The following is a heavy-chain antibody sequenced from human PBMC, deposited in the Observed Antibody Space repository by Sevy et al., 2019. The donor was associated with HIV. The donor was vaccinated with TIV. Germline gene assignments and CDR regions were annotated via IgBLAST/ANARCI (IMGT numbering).Heavy chain of an antibody. CDR2: IYYSGST. CDR3: ARHLNPFDSSSWSPFDY. J-gene: IGHJ4*02. D-gene: IGHD6-13*01. Sequence: SETLSLTCTVSGGSISSYYWSWIRQPPGKGLEWIGYIYYSGSTNYNPSLKSRVTISVDTSKNQFSLKLSSVTAADTAVYYCARHLNPFDSSSWSPFDYWGQGTLVTVSS. CDR1: GGSISSYY. V-gene: IGHV4-59*08.